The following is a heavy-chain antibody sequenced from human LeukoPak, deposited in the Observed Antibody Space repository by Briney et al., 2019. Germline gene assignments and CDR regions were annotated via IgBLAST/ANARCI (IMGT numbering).Heavy chain of an antibody. CDR1: GGSISSYY. Sequence: SETLSLTCTVSGGSISSYYWSWIRQPPGKGLEWIGYIYYSGSTNYNPSLKSRVTISVDTSKNQFSLKLSSVTAADTAVYYCAREGYSSGWDRFDYWGQGTLVTVSS. CDR2: IYYSGST. J-gene: IGHJ4*02. D-gene: IGHD6-19*01. CDR3: AREGYSSGWDRFDY. V-gene: IGHV4-59*01.